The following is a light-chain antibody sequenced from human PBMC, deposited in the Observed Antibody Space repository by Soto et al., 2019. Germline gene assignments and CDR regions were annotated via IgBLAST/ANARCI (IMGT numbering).Light chain of an antibody. V-gene: IGLV2-14*01. J-gene: IGLJ3*02. CDR3: SSYTSSSTRV. CDR1: SSDVGRYNY. Sequence: QSALTQPASVSGSPGQSITISCNGTSSDVGRYNYVSWYQQHPGKAPKLMIYEVSNRPSGVSNRFSGSKSGNTASLTISGLQAEDEADYYCSSYTSSSTRVFGGGTQLTVL. CDR2: EVS.